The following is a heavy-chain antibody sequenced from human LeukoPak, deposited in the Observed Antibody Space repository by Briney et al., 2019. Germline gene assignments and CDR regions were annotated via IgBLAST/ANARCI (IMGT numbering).Heavy chain of an antibody. D-gene: IGHD3-10*01. Sequence: PSETLSLTCAVSGYPISSGYYWGWIRQPPGKGLEWIGSIYHSGSTYYNPSLKSRVTISVDTSKNQFSLKLSSVTAADTAVYYCARSGEQEVRGVITNWGQGTLVTVSS. CDR3: ARSGEQEVRGVITN. V-gene: IGHV4-38-2*01. CDR2: IYHSGST. J-gene: IGHJ4*02. CDR1: GYPISSGYY.